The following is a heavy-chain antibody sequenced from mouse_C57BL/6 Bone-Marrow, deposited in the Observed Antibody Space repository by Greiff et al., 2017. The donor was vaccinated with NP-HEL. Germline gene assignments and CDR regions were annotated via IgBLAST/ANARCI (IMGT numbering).Heavy chain of an antibody. J-gene: IGHJ3*01. V-gene: IGHV1-53*01. CDR3: ARRDSNYERFAY. D-gene: IGHD2-5*01. Sequence: QVQLQQPGTELVQPGASVKLSCKASGYTFTSYWMHWVKQRLGQGLEWIGNINPSNGGTNYNEKFKSKATLTVDKSSSTAYMQLSSLTAEDSAVYYCARRDSNYERFAYWGQGTLVTVSA. CDR1: GYTFTSYW. CDR2: INPSNGGT.